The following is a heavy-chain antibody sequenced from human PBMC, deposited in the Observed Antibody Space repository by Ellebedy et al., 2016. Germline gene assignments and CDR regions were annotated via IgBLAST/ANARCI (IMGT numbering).Heavy chain of an antibody. D-gene: IGHD1-7*01. CDR2: INVYSGHT. CDR3: ARDWDYRVDY. CDR1: GYTFASYG. Sequence: ASVKVSCKASGYTFASYGITWVRQAPGQGLEWMGWINVYSGHTNYAQKLQDRVTVTTDTSTSTAYMELSNLRSDDTAVYYCARDWDYRVDYWGQGTLVTVSS. J-gene: IGHJ4*02. V-gene: IGHV1-18*04.